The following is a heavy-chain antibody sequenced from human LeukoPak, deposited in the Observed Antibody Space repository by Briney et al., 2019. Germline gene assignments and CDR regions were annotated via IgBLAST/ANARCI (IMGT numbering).Heavy chain of an antibody. J-gene: IGHJ4*02. V-gene: IGHV1-2*02. CDR3: ARAPHTYLETYYYDSSGYYLDY. Sequence: VASVKVSCKASGYTFTGYYMHWVRQAPGQGLEWMGWINPNSGGTNYAQKFQGRVTMTRDTSISTAYMELSRLRSDDTAVYYCARAPHTYLETYYYDSSGYYLDYWGQGTLVTVSS. CDR2: INPNSGGT. D-gene: IGHD3-22*01. CDR1: GYTFTGYY.